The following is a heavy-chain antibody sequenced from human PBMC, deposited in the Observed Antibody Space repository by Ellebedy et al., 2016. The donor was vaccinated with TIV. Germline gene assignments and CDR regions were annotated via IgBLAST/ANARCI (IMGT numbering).Heavy chain of an antibody. J-gene: IGHJ5*02. V-gene: IGHV4-39*01. Sequence: SETLSLTXSVSAGSIAISGYFWGWIRQPPGKGLEWIGSIYHLGNTYYSPSLKTRVLISVDTSKNQFSLRLTSVSAADTATYYCARLIGDYDVLAGPVDHWGQGALVTVSS. CDR3: ARLIGDYDVLAGPVDH. CDR1: AGSIAISGYF. CDR2: IYHLGNT. D-gene: IGHD3-9*01.